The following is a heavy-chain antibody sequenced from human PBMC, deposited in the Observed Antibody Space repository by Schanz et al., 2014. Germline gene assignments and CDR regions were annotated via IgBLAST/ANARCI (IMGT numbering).Heavy chain of an antibody. CDR3: ARGFLASGGKTFDC. V-gene: IGHV1-46*01. CDR2: IHPSGGST. CDR1: GYIFTSYD. D-gene: IGHD1-26*01. J-gene: IGHJ4*02. Sequence: QVQLVQSGAEVKKPGASVKVSCKASGYIFTSYDITWVRQAPGQGPEWMGIIHPSGGSTNYAQQFLGRLTMTRDTSTNTVYMNLSSLTSADTAVYYCARGFLASGGKTFDCWGQGTLVTVSS.